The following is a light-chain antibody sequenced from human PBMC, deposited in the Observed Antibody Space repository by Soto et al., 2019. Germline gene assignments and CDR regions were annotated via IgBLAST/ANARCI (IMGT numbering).Light chain of an antibody. Sequence: EIVLTQSPGTMSLSPGERATLSCRASQSVSSSYLAWYQQKPGQAPRLLIYGASSRATGIPDRFSCSGSGTDFTLTISRLDPEDFAVFYCQQYGSSPITFGQGTRLEIK. CDR3: QQYGSSPIT. V-gene: IGKV3-20*01. CDR1: QSVSSSY. CDR2: GAS. J-gene: IGKJ5*01.